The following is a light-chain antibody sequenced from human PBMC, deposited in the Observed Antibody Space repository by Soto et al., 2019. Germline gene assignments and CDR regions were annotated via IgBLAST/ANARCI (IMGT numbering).Light chain of an antibody. CDR1: QGVSSNY. V-gene: IGKV3-20*01. CDR3: QQYGSSPIN. Sequence: EIVLTQPPGTLSLSPGERATLSFRASQGVSSNYLAWYQQKPGQAPRLLIYGASSRATGIPDRFSGSGSGTDFTLTISRLEPEDFAVYYCQQYGSSPINCGQGTRREIK. J-gene: IGKJ5*01. CDR2: GAS.